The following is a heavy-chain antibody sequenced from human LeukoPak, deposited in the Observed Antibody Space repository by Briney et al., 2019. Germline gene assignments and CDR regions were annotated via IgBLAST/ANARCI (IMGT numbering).Heavy chain of an antibody. V-gene: IGHV3-66*01. J-gene: IGHJ4*02. D-gene: IGHD3-10*01. CDR2: FYSGGST. CDR1: EFSVGSNY. CDR3: ARVGRRDYYGSGSYYRHFDY. Sequence: GGSLRLSCAASEFSVGSNYMTWVRKAPGKGVEWVSLFYSGGSTYYADSVKGRFTISRDNSKNTLYLQMNSLRAEDMAVYYCARVGRRDYYGSGSYYRHFDYWGQGTLVTVSS.